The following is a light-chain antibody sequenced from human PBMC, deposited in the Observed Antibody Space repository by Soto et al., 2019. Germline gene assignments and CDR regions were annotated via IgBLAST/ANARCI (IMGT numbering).Light chain of an antibody. V-gene: IGKV1-27*01. J-gene: IGKJ4*01. CDR3: QKCNSSPLT. CDR2: ATS. CDR1: QGITNC. Sequence: DTQMTQSPSSLSASVGDRVTITCRASQGITNCLAWYQQKPGKVPKLLIYATSTLQSGVPSRFSGSGSGTDFTLTISSLQPEDVATYYCQKCNSSPLTFGGGTRVDIK.